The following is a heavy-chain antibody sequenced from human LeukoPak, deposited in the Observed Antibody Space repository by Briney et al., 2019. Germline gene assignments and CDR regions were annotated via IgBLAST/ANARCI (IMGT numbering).Heavy chain of an antibody. CDR1: GGSISSGDYY. Sequence: PSQTLSLTCTVSGGSISSGDYYWRWIRQPPGKGLEWIGYIYYSGSTYYNPSLKSRVTISVDTSKNQFSLKLSSVTAADTAVYYCARANSDSSGWYKSGWFDPWGQGTLVTVSS. CDR3: ARANSDSSGWYKSGWFDP. CDR2: IYYSGST. D-gene: IGHD6-19*01. J-gene: IGHJ5*02. V-gene: IGHV4-30-4*08.